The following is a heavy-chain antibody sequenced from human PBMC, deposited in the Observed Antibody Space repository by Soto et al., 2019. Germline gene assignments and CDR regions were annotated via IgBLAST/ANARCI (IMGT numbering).Heavy chain of an antibody. J-gene: IGHJ6*02. Sequence: PGGSLRLSCTASGFNFRSYAMSWVRQAPGKGLEWVSIISSNGESTYHTGATYYADSVRGRFTISRDNSKKTLYLQMSSLRADDTAVYYCARDGQWGDTAMVTFGYYYYYGMDVWGQGTTVTVSS. CDR3: ARDGQWGDTAMVTFGYYYYYGMDV. V-gene: IGHV3-23*01. CDR2: ISSNGEST. CDR1: GFNFRSYA. D-gene: IGHD5-18*01.